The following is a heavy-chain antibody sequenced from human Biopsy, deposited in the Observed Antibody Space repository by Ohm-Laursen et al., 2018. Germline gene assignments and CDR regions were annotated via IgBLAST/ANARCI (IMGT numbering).Heavy chain of an antibody. J-gene: IGHJ5*02. V-gene: IGHV4-39*01. Sequence: SQTLSLTCLVSGGSISNNNYYWGWIRQPPGKGLEWIGSIFYRGSTHYKPSLKSRVNISVDTSKNQFSLKLNSVTVADTAVYYCARDYDTSGYYYVSWGQGTLVTISS. D-gene: IGHD3-22*01. CDR3: ARDYDTSGYYYVS. CDR1: GGSISNNNYY. CDR2: IFYRGST.